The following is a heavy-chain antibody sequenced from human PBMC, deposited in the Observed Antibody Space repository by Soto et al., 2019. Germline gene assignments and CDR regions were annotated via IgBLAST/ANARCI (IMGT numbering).Heavy chain of an antibody. CDR2: IYYSGST. V-gene: IGHV4-31*03. CDR3: ARAKGYCSSTSCYWEGFDY. J-gene: IGHJ4*02. Sequence: SETLSLTCTVSGGSISSGGYYWSWIRQHPGKGLEWIGYIYYSGSTYYNPSLKSRVTISVDTSKNQFSLKLSSVTAADTAVYYCARAKGYCSSTSCYWEGFDYWGQGTLVTVSS. D-gene: IGHD2-2*01. CDR1: GGSISSGGYY.